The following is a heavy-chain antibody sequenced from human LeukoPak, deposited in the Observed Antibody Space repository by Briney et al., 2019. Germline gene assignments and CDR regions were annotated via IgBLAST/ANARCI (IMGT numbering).Heavy chain of an antibody. Sequence: SETLSLTCTVSGGSISGSSYYWGWIRQPPGKGLEWIGSIYYSGSTYYNPSLKSRVTISVDTSKNQFSLKLSSVTAADTAVYYCARHGLVSEFDYWGQGTLVTVSS. V-gene: IGHV4-39*01. CDR3: ARHGLVSEFDY. CDR1: GGSISGSSYY. J-gene: IGHJ4*02. CDR2: IYYSGST. D-gene: IGHD6-19*01.